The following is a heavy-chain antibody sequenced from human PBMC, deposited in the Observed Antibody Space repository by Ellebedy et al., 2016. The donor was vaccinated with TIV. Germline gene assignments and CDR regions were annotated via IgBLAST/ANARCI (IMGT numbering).Heavy chain of an antibody. J-gene: IGHJ4*02. CDR3: VRAPRGQYYFDY. V-gene: IGHV3-33*01. D-gene: IGHD5-12*01. Sequence: GESLKISCAASGFIFSNYGMHWVRQAPGKGLEWAAVIWSDGNYRYYADSVKGRFTVSRDNSKNTVYLEVNSLRAEDTAVYYCVRAPRGQYYFDYWGQGTLVTVSS. CDR1: GFIFSNYG. CDR2: IWSDGNYR.